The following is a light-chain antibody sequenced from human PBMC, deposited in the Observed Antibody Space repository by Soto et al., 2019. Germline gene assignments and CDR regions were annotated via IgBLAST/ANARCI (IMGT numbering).Light chain of an antibody. V-gene: IGKV1-39*01. CDR2: SAS. Sequence: DIQMTQSPSSLSASVGDRVTITCRASQNIGTYLHWFQQKPGNAPDLLIYSASTLQSGVPSRFSGSGSGTDFTLTINSLQPEDFATYYCQQGYSTPITFGQGTRLDIK. J-gene: IGKJ5*01. CDR1: QNIGTY. CDR3: QQGYSTPIT.